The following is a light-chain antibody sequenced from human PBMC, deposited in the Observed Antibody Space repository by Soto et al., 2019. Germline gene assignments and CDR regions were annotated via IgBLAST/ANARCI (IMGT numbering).Light chain of an antibody. CDR2: ETS. Sequence: IVMTRSPDSLSVSLGERATFNCKSSQSVLYSSNNKNSLAWYQQKPGQPPKLLIAETSTRASGIPARFSGSGSGTDFTLSIGSLEAEDVAVYYCQQRCDGPITFGQGTRLEIK. V-gene: IGKV4-1*01. CDR3: QQRCDGPIT. CDR1: QSVLYSSNNKNS. J-gene: IGKJ5*01.